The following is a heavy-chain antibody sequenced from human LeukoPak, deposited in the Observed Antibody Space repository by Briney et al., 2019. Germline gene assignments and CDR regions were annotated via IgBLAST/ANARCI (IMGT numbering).Heavy chain of an antibody. Sequence: AGGSLRLSCAASGFTFSSYWMHWVRQAPGKGLVWVSRINSDGSSTSYADSVKGRFTISRDNAKNTLYLQMNSLRAEDTAVYYCARVPGKWELERVDYWGQGTLVTVSS. CDR2: INSDGSST. CDR3: ARVPGKWELERVDY. D-gene: IGHD1-26*01. V-gene: IGHV3-74*01. J-gene: IGHJ4*02. CDR1: GFTFSSYW.